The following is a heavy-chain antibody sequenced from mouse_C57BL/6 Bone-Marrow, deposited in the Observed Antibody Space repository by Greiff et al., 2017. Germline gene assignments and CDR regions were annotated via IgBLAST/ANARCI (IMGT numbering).Heavy chain of an antibody. Sequence: QVQLQQPGAELVKPGASVKKSCKASGYTFTSYWITWVKQRPGQGLEWIGDIYPGSGSTNYNEKFKSKSTLTVATSSSTAYMQLSSRTSEDYAVYYCARRDWSYYGNSGGAMDYCCQGTSVTVSS. V-gene: IGHV1-55*01. D-gene: IGHD2-10*01. CDR1: GYTFTSYW. CDR3: ARRDWSYYGNSGGAMDY. J-gene: IGHJ4*01. CDR2: IYPGSGST.